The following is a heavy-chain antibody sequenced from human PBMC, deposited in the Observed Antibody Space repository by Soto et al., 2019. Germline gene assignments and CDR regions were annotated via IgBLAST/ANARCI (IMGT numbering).Heavy chain of an antibody. CDR2: IIPILGIA. Sequence: QVQLVQSGAEVKKPGSSVKVSCKASGGTFSSYTISWVRQAPGQGPEWMGRIIPILGIANYAQKFQGRVTITADKSTSTAYMELSSLRSEDTAVYYCARAWEYSSSNDAFDIWGQGTMVTVSS. CDR1: GGTFSSYT. J-gene: IGHJ3*02. V-gene: IGHV1-69*02. D-gene: IGHD6-13*01. CDR3: ARAWEYSSSNDAFDI.